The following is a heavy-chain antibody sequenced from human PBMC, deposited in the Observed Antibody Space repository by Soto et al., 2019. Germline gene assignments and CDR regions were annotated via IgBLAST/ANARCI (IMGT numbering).Heavy chain of an antibody. D-gene: IGHD6-13*01. CDR3: ARDNYRDSSSFDY. CDR1: GFTFSSYG. V-gene: IGHV3-33*01. CDR2: IWYDGSNK. J-gene: IGHJ4*02. Sequence: QVQLVESGGGVVQPGRSLRLSCAASGFTFSSYGMHWVRQAPGKGLEWVAVIWYDGSNKYYADSVKGRFTISRDNSKNTLYLQMNSLRAEDTAVYYCARDNYRDSSSFDYWGQGTLVTVSS.